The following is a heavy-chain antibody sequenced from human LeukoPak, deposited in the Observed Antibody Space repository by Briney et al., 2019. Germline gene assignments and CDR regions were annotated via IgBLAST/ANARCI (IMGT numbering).Heavy chain of an antibody. Sequence: ASVKVSCKTSGYSFTSHAISWVRQAPGQGLEWMGWISSYNGNTNYEQNLQGRVTMTTDTSTATAYMELRSLTSDDTAMYYCARMSSRESSIWWFDPWGQGTLVIVSA. CDR1: GYSFTSHA. CDR3: ARMSSRESSIWWFDP. V-gene: IGHV1-18*01. D-gene: IGHD6-19*01. J-gene: IGHJ5*02. CDR2: ISSYNGNT.